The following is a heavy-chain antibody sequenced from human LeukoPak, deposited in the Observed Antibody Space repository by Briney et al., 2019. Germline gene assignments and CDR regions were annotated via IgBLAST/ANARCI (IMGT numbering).Heavy chain of an antibody. CDR3: AKDHYWSIDY. CDR1: GFTFSSYS. V-gene: IGHV3-21*01. CDR2: IRSSSSYI. D-gene: IGHD3-3*01. J-gene: IGHJ4*02. Sequence: GGSLRLSCAASGFTFSSYSMNWVRQAPGKGLEWVSSIRSSSSYIYYADSVKGRFTISRDNAKNSLYLQMNSLRAEDTGVYYCAKDHYWSIDYWGRGTLVTVSS.